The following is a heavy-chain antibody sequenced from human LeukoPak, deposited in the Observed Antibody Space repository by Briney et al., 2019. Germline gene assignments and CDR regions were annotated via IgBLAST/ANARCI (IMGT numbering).Heavy chain of an antibody. CDR2: FLYSGGT. CDR1: GDSISSSNYY. Sequence: SETLSLTCTVSGDSISSSNYYWIWIRQPPGKGLEWIGTFLYSGGTYYNPSLKSRVTISVDTSKNQFSLKVNSVTAADTAVYYCARARVTGTTRVAFDIWGQGTMVTVSS. J-gene: IGHJ3*02. CDR3: ARARVTGTTRVAFDI. V-gene: IGHV4-39*07. D-gene: IGHD1-7*01.